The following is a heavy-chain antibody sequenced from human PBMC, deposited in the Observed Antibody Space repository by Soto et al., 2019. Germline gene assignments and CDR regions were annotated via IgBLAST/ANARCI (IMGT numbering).Heavy chain of an antibody. CDR3: ARDEHTVTGYDAFDI. Sequence: GGALRLSCAASGFTFSSHAVSWVRQAPGKGPEWISSISGSGSTIYYADSVKGRFTISGDNSKNTLYLQMNSLRAEDTAVYYCARDEHTVTGYDAFDIWGQGTMVTVSS. D-gene: IGHD4-17*01. CDR2: ISGSGSTI. V-gene: IGHV3-23*01. J-gene: IGHJ3*02. CDR1: GFTFSSHA.